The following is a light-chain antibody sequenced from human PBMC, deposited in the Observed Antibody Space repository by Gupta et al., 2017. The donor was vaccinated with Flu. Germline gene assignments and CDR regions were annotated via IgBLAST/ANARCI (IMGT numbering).Light chain of an antibody. V-gene: IGKV1-12*01. Sequence: DIQLTQSPSFMAASVGDSVTITCRATHYIDNWLAWYQQKPGKPPKLLIYGASSLRGGVPSRFSGSGSGTEFSLTITSLQAEDFATYYCQQAYSFPRTFGQGTKVDIK. CDR3: QQAYSFPRT. CDR1: HYIDNW. J-gene: IGKJ1*01. CDR2: GAS.